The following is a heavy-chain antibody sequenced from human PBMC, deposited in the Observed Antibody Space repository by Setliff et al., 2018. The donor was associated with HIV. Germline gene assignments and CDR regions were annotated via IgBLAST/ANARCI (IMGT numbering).Heavy chain of an antibody. CDR2: IYYSGST. D-gene: IGHD1-7*01. J-gene: IGHJ4*02. CDR3: ARRPGIVGLELSGRNYFDY. V-gene: IGHV4-39*01. CDR1: GGSISSSSYY. Sequence: SETLSLTCTVSGGSISSSSYYWGWIRQPPGKGLEWIGNIYYSGSTDYNPSLTSRVTISVDTAKNQISLKLSPVTAADTAVYYCARRPGIVGLELSGRNYFDYWGQGTLVTVSS.